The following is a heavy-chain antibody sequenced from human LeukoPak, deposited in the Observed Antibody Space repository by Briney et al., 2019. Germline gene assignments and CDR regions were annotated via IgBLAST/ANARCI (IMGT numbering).Heavy chain of an antibody. CDR3: AREWNAYGGYVS. V-gene: IGHV3-21*01. Sequence: GGSLRLSCAASGFTFSSYIMNWVRQAPGKGLEWVSSISSSSSYIYYADSVKGRFTISRDNAKNSLYLQMNSLRAEDTAVYYCAREWNAYGGYVSWGQGTLVTVSS. CDR1: GFTFSSYI. CDR2: ISSSSSYI. D-gene: IGHD5-12*01. J-gene: IGHJ4*02.